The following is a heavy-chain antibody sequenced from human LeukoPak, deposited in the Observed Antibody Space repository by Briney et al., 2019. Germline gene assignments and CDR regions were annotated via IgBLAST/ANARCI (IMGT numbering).Heavy chain of an antibody. CDR1: GYTFTSYY. J-gene: IGHJ3*02. CDR3: ARVKGAGLLRDAFDI. D-gene: IGHD1-26*01. V-gene: IGHV1-46*01. CDR2: INPSGGST. Sequence: GASVKVSCKASGYTFTSYYMHWVRQAPGQGLEWMVIINPSGGSTSYAQKFQGRVTMTRDTSTSTVYMELSSLRSEDTAVYYCARVKGAGLLRDAFDIWGQGTMVTVSS.